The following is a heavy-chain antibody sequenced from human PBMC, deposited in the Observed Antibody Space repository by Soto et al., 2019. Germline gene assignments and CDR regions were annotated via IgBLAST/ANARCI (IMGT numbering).Heavy chain of an antibody. Sequence: QVQLQESGPGLVKPSQTLSLTCIVSGDSISRGGYFWTWIRQHPGKGLEWIGYIYDSGSAFYNPSLKSRVTMSVDTSKNQFSLNLRSVTAADTAVFYCARGILRPNHYMDVWGKGPGVAVSS. CDR1: GDSISRGGYF. J-gene: IGHJ6*03. CDR3: ARGILRPNHYMDV. CDR2: IYDSGSA. D-gene: IGHD1-26*01. V-gene: IGHV4-31*03.